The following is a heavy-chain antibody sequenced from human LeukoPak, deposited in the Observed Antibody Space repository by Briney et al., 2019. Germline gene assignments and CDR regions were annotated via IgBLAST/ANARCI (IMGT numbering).Heavy chain of an antibody. V-gene: IGHV3-66*02. J-gene: IGHJ4*02. CDR1: GFTVSSSY. Sequence: GGSLRLSCAASGFTVSSSYVNWVRQAPGKGLEWVSVIYSGGSTYYADSVKGRFTISRDNSKNTLCLQMNSLRAEATAVYYCARYSGYDRRLDYWGQGTLVTVSS. CDR2: IYSGGST. CDR3: ARYSGYDRRLDY. D-gene: IGHD5-12*01.